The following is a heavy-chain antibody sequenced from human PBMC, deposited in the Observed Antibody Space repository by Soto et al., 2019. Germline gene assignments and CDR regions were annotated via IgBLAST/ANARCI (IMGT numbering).Heavy chain of an antibody. V-gene: IGHV3-21*01. D-gene: IGHD3-9*01. Sequence: EVQLVESGGGLVKPGGSLRLSCAASGFTFSSYSMNWVRQAPGKGLEWVSSISSSSSYIYYADSVKGRFTISSDNAKNSLYLQMNSLRAEDTAVYYCAREKDGYDILPGNAFDIWGQGTMVTVSS. CDR3: AREKDGYDILPGNAFDI. J-gene: IGHJ3*02. CDR2: ISSSSSYI. CDR1: GFTFSSYS.